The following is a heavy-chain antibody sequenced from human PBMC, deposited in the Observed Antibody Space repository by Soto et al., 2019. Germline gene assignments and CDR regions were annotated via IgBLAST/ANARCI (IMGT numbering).Heavy chain of an antibody. CDR3: ARDLGYYESDGYFDY. V-gene: IGHV3-11*01. J-gene: IGHJ4*02. D-gene: IGHD3-22*01. CDR1: GFTFSDNY. CDR2: ISSSGSII. Sequence: GGSLRLSCAASGFTFSDNYMSWIRQAPGKGLEWVSYISSSGSIIYYADSVKGRFTISRDNAKNSLYLQMNSLRAEDTAAYYCARDLGYYESDGYFDYWGQGALVTVS.